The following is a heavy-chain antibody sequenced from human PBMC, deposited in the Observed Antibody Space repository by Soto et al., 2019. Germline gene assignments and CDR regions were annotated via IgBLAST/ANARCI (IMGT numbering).Heavy chain of an antibody. CDR1: GGSISSSSYY. V-gene: IGHV4-39*01. D-gene: IGHD2-8*01. J-gene: IGHJ4*02. CDR3: ARQHDCTNGVCYRRLMDY. Sequence: QLQLQESGPGLVKPSETLSLTCTVSGGSISSSSYYWGWIRQPPGKGLEWIGSIYYSGSTYYNPSLKSRVNISVDTSKNQFSLKLSSVTAADTAVYYCARQHDCTNGVCYRRLMDYWGQGTLVTVSS. CDR2: IYYSGST.